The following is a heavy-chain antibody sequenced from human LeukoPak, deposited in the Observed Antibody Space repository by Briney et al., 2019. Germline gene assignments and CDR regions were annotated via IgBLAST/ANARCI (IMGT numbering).Heavy chain of an antibody. V-gene: IGHV4-59*01. D-gene: IGHD6-13*01. Sequence: PSETLSLTCTVSGGSISSYYWSWIRQPPGKGLEWIGYIYYSGSTNYNPPLKSRVTISVDTSKNQFSLKLSSVTAADAAVYYCARGASSWYYYYYGMDVWGQGTTVTVSS. CDR1: GGSISSYY. J-gene: IGHJ6*02. CDR2: IYYSGST. CDR3: ARGASSWYYYYYGMDV.